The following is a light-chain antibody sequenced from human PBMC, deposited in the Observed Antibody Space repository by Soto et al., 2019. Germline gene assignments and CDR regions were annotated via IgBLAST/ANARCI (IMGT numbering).Light chain of an antibody. V-gene: IGLV3-21*04. CDR2: YDS. CDR1: NIGSKS. J-gene: IGLJ2*01. Sequence: SYELTQPPSVSVATGKTARITSGGNNIGSKSVHWYQQKPGQAPVLVIYYDSDRPSGIPERFSGSNSRNTATLTLSRVEAGDEADYYCQVWDSSSDHVVLGGRNKGTVL. CDR3: QVWDSSSDHVV.